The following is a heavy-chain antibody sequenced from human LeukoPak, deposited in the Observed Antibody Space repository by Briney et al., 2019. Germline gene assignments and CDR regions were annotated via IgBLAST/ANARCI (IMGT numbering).Heavy chain of an antibody. V-gene: IGHV4-34*01. CDR1: GGSLSGYY. J-gene: IGHJ4*02. Sequence: SETLSLTCAVYGGSLSGYYWSWIRQPPGKGLEWIGEINHSGSTNYNPSLKSRVTISVDTSKNQFSLKLSSVTAADTAVYYCARTNWGMEIDYWGQGTLVTVSS. D-gene: IGHD7-27*01. CDR2: INHSGST. CDR3: ARTNWGMEIDY.